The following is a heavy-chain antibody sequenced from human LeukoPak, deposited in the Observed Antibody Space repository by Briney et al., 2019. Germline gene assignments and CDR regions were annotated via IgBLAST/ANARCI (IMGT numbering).Heavy chain of an antibody. V-gene: IGHV1-69-2*01. CDR1: GYTFTDYY. D-gene: IGHD2-2*01. J-gene: IGHJ5*02. CDR2: VDPEDGET. Sequence: ASVKVSCKVSGYTFTDYYMHWVQQAPGKGLEWMGLVDPEDGETIYAEKFQGRVTITADTSTDTAYMELSSLRSEDTAVYYCATDIAIVVVPAAGSPFAPWGQGTLVTVSS. CDR3: ATDIAIVVVPAAGSPFAP.